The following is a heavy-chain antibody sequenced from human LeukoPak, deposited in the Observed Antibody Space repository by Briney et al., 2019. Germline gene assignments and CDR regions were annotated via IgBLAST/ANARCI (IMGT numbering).Heavy chain of an antibody. Sequence: ASVKVSCKASGGTLGSYTINWVRQAPGQGLEWMGRSIPIFDRTNYARNFQGRVTITADKSTTTVYMELTSLRSDDTAVYYCSGDLNWHHDSWGQGTLVTVSS. V-gene: IGHV1-69*08. D-gene: IGHD3-16*01. CDR3: SGDLNWHHDS. CDR2: SIPIFDRT. J-gene: IGHJ5*02. CDR1: GGTLGSYT.